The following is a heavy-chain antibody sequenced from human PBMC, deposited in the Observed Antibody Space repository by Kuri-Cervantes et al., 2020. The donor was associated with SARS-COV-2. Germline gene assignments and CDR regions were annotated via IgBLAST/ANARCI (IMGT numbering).Heavy chain of an antibody. D-gene: IGHD3-3*01. J-gene: IGHJ4*02. V-gene: IGHV3-30-3*01. CDR1: GFTFSSYA. Sequence: GSLRLCCAASGFTFSSYAMHWVRQAPGKGLEWVAVISYDGSNKYYADSVKGRFTISRDNSKNTLYLQMNSLRAVDTAVYYCARDGAFTIFGVVIIGDYWGQGTLVTVSS. CDR2: ISYDGSNK. CDR3: ARDGAFTIFGVVIIGDY.